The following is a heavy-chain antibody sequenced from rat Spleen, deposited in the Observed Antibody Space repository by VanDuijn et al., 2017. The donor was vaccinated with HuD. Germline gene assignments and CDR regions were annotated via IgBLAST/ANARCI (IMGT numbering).Heavy chain of an antibody. CDR3: ATRGYSDQKPY. CDR2: ISPSGGST. J-gene: IGHJ2*01. V-gene: IGHV5-25*01. D-gene: IGHD1-11*01. CDR1: GFTFSSYD. Sequence: EVQLVESGGALVQPGRSLKLSCAASGFTFSSYDMAWVRQAPTKGLEWVASISPSGGSTYYRDSMKGRFTVSRDNAKSTLYLQMDSLRSEDTATYYCATRGYSDQKPYWGQGVMVTVSS.